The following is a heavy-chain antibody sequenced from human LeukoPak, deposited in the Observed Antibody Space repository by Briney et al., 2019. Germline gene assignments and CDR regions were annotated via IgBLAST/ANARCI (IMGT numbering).Heavy chain of an antibody. CDR3: ARSPSDYYGSGSYGDY. CDR2: INPNSGGT. D-gene: IGHD3-10*01. CDR1: GYTFAAHH. J-gene: IGHJ4*02. V-gene: IGHV1-2*02. Sequence: ASVKVSCKASGYTFAAHHIHWVRQAPGQGLEWMGWINPNSGGTNYAQKFQGRVTMTRDTSISTAYMELSRLRSDDTAVYYCARSPSDYYGSGSYGDYWGQGTLVTVSS.